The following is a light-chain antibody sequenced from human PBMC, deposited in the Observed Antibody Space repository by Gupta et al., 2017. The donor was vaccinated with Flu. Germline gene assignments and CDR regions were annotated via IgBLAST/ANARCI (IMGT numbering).Light chain of an antibody. Sequence: QSALTQPASVSGSPGQSITISCPGTSSDVGGYNYVSWSQQYPGKAPKLMIYEVTHRPSGVSNRFSGSKSGNTASLTISGLQAEDEADYYCSAYATNSALVVFGGGTKLTVL. CDR1: SSDVGGYNY. CDR3: SAYATNSALVV. V-gene: IGLV2-14*01. CDR2: EVT. J-gene: IGLJ3*02.